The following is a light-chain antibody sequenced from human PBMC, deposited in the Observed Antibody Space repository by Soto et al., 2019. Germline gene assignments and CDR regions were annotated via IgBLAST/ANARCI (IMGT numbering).Light chain of an antibody. CDR3: QSYDSSLSGNYV. J-gene: IGLJ1*01. V-gene: IGLV1-40*01. CDR1: SSNIGAGYD. Sequence: QSVLTQPPSVSGAPGQRVTISCTGSSSNIGAGYDVHWYQQLPGTAPKLLIYGNSNRPSGVRDRFSGSKSGTSASLAITGLQAEDEADYYCQSYDSSLSGNYVFGTGTKLTVL. CDR2: GNS.